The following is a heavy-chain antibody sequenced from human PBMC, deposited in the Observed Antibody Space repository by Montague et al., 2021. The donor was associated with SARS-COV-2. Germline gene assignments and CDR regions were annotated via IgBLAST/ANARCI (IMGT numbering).Heavy chain of an antibody. J-gene: IGHJ4*02. D-gene: IGHD3-9*01. Sequence: PALVKPTQTLTLTCTFSGFSLSTSGMCVSWIRQPPGKALEWLALIDWDDDKYYSTSLKTRLTISKDTYKNQVVLTMTNMDPVDTATYYCARNRDYDILTGSYCWFDYWGQGTLVTVSS. V-gene: IGHV2-70*01. CDR3: ARNRDYDILTGSYCWFDY. CDR1: GFSLSTSGMC. CDR2: IDWDDDK.